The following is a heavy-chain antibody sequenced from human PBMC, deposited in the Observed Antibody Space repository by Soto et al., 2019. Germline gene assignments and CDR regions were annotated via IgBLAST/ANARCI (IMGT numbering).Heavy chain of an antibody. CDR2: ISWNSGRI. CDR3: VQAFKAYTVTTYFEH. CDR1: GLSIDDSA. D-gene: IGHD4-17*01. Sequence: HLVESGGGLVQPGRSLRLSCVASGLSIDDSAMHWVRQVPGKGLEWVSGISWNSGRIGYADSVKGRFTISRDNAKSYLYLQMDSLRPEDTALYYCVQAFKAYTVTTYFEHWGRGALVTVSS. V-gene: IGHV3-9*01. J-gene: IGHJ4*01.